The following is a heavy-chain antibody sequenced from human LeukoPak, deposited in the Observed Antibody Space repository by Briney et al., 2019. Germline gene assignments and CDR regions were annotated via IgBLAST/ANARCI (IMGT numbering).Heavy chain of an antibody. CDR3: ASRYCSGGSCYGTYFDY. CDR1: GGTISSYA. Sequence: GASVKVSCKASGGTISSYAISWVRQAPGQGLEWMGGIIPIFGTANYAQKFQGRVTITADKSTSTAYMELSSLRPEDTAVYYCASRYCSGGSCYGTYFDYWGQGTLVTVSS. V-gene: IGHV1-69*06. CDR2: IIPIFGTA. D-gene: IGHD2-15*01. J-gene: IGHJ4*02.